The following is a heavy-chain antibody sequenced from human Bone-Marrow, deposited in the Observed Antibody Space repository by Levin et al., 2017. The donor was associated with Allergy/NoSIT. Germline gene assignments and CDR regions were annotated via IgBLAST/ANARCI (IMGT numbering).Heavy chain of an antibody. J-gene: IGHJ4*02. Sequence: GGSLRLSCAASGVTFRNSAMSWVRLAPGKGLEWVSAIGRNDDTTYYADSVKGRFTISRDNSRNTLYLQMNNLRVDDTALYYCSNTETFGDYDSPVFDHWGQGTQVTVSS. CDR2: IGRNDDTT. CDR1: GVTFRNSA. CDR3: SNTETFGDYDSPVFDH. V-gene: IGHV3-23*01. D-gene: IGHD4-17*01.